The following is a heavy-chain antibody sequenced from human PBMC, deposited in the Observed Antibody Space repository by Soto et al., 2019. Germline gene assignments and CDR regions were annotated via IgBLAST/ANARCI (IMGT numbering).Heavy chain of an antibody. Sequence: PGGSLRLSCAASGFTFSSYSMNWVRQAPGKGLEWVSYISSSSSTIYYADSVKGRFTISRDNAKNSLYLQMNSLRAEDTAVYYCAAPMIVVVYYYYYGMDVWGQGTTVTVSS. D-gene: IGHD3-22*01. CDR2: ISSSSSTI. J-gene: IGHJ6*02. CDR1: GFTFSSYS. V-gene: IGHV3-48*01. CDR3: AAPMIVVVYYYYYGMDV.